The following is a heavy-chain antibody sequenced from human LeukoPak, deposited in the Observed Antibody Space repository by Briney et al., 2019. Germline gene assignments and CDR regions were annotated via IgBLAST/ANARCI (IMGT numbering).Heavy chain of an antibody. J-gene: IGHJ4*02. V-gene: IGHV1-18*01. CDR2: ISAYNGNT. CDR1: GYTFTSYG. CDR3: ARSPQRKKQWRGGYFDY. Sequence: ASVKVSCKASGYTFTSYGISWVRQAPGQGLEWMGWISAYNGNTNYAQKLQGRVTMTTDTSTSTAYMELRSLRSEDTAVYYCARSPQRKKQWRGGYFDYWGQGTLVTVSS. D-gene: IGHD6-19*01.